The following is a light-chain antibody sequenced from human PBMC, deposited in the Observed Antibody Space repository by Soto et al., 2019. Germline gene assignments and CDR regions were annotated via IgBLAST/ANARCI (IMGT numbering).Light chain of an antibody. CDR3: QQYDNSAPLS. V-gene: IGKV3D-20*01. CDR1: QSVRSSY. Sequence: EIVLTQSPATLSLSPGDRATLSCGASQSVRSSYVAWYQQKAGLAPRLLIYDGSSRASGIPDRFSGSGSGTDFTPTIGRLEPEDFALYYCQQYDNSAPLSFGGGTKVEMK. J-gene: IGKJ4*01. CDR2: DGS.